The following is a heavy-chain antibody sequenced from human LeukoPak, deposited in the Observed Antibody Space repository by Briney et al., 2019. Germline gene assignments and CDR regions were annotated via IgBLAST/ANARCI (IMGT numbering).Heavy chain of an antibody. CDR2: FDPEDGET. CDR1: GYTLTELS. D-gene: IGHD6-13*01. V-gene: IGHV1-24*01. CDR3: ATDLSAAGSNWFDP. J-gene: IGHJ5*02. Sequence: ASVKVSCKVSGYTLTELSMHWVRQAPGKGLEWMGGFDPEDGETIYAQKFQGRVTMTEDTSTDTAYMELSGLRSEDTAVYYCATDLSAAGSNWFDPWGQGTLVTVSS.